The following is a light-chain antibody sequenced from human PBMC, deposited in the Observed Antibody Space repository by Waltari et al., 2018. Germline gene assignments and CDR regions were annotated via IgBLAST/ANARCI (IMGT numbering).Light chain of an antibody. J-gene: IGKJ2*01. CDR2: SAS. CDR3: QQSYGTPSST. V-gene: IGKV1-39*01. Sequence: DIQMTQSPSSLSASVGDRVTITCRASESVDNFLNWYQQKPGKAPKLLIYSASTLHRGVPSRFSGSGSGTDFTLTITSLQLEDFATYYCQQSYGTPSSTFGQGTKLEIK. CDR1: ESVDNF.